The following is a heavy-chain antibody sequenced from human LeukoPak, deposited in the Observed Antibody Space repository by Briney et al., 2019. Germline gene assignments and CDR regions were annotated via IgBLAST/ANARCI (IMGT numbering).Heavy chain of an antibody. J-gene: IGHJ4*02. D-gene: IGHD3-9*01. CDR3: ARSPHILTGEKFEY. Sequence: ASVKVSCKASGYTFAGYYMHWVRQAPGQGLEWMGWINPNSGGTNYAQKFQGRVTMTRDTSISTAYMEVIRLRSDDTAVYYCARSPHILTGEKFEYWGQGTRVTVSS. CDR1: GYTFAGYY. V-gene: IGHV1-2*02. CDR2: INPNSGGT.